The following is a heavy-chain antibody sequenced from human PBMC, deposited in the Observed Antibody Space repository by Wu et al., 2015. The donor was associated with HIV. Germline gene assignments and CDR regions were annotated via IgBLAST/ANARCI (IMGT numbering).Heavy chain of an antibody. V-gene: IGHV1-8*03. D-gene: IGHD5-12*01. J-gene: IGHJ6*03. Sequence: QVQLVQSGAEVKKPGASVKVSCKASGYTFTSYDINWVRQATGQGLEWMGWMNPNSGNTGYAQKFQGRVTITRNTSISTAYMELRSLRSDDTAVYYCARVMGYSGYNYYYYYMDVWGKGTTVTVSS. CDR3: ARVMGYSGYNYYYYYMDV. CDR1: GYTFTSYD. CDR2: MNPNSGNT.